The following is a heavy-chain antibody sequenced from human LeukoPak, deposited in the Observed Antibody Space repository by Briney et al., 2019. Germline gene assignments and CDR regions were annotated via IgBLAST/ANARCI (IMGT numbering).Heavy chain of an antibody. CDR1: GFTFSSYS. D-gene: IGHD3-9*01. CDR2: ISSSGTYV. CDR3: ARASSKQLAGYLPDGFDI. Sequence: GGSLRLSCAASGFTFSSYSMNWVRRAPGKGLEWVSSISSSGTYVYYADSVKGRFTISRDNAKNSLSLQMNSLRADDAAVYYCARASSKQLAGYLPDGFDIWGQGTMVTVSS. J-gene: IGHJ3*02. V-gene: IGHV3-21*01.